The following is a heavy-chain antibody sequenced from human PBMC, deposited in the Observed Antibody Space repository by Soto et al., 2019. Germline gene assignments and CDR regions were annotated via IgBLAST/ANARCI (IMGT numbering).Heavy chain of an antibody. CDR1: GYTFKSYY. CDR3: AREGERRWYFQP. J-gene: IGHJ1*01. Sequence: ASVKVSCKLSGYTFKSYYINWVRHAPGQGPEWKGIINPSGGSTSYAQKFQGRVTMTRDTATSTVYMELSSLRSEDTAVYYCAREGERRWYFQPWSQGNLVTVSS. D-gene: IGHD1-26*01. V-gene: IGHV1-46*02. CDR2: INPSGGST.